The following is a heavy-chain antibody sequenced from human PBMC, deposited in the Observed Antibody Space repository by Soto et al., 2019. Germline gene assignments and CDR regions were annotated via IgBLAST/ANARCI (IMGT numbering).Heavy chain of an antibody. CDR3: AKLGDTAMVMYGY. D-gene: IGHD5-18*01. Sequence: GGSLRLSCAASGFTFSNFGMHWVRQAPGKGLEWVAALAYEGSNKYYADSVKGRFTISRDNSNNTLYLQMNSVRVEDTAVYYCAKLGDTAMVMYGYWGQGTLVTVSS. V-gene: IGHV3-30*18. CDR1: GFTFSNFG. J-gene: IGHJ4*02. CDR2: LAYEGSNK.